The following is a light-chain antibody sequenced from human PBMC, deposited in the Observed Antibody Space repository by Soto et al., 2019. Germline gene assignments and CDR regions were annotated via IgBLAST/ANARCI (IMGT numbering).Light chain of an antibody. Sequence: CRASQAIDSWLAWYQQKPGEAPKLLIFTGSLLHSGVPPRFSGSGSGTDFTLTISSLQPEDFATYYCQQTLSFPPTFGQGTRLEIK. V-gene: IGKV1-12*01. CDR1: QAIDSW. CDR2: TGS. CDR3: QQTLSFPPT. J-gene: IGKJ5*01.